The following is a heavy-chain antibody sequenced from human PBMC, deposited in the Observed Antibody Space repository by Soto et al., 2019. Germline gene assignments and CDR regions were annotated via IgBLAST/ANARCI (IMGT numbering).Heavy chain of an antibody. J-gene: IGHJ4*02. CDR1: GFTFNAYT. D-gene: IGHD3-9*01. Sequence: GGSLRLSCAASGFTFNAYTMHWVRQSPGKGLEWVSLISWDGGITYYGDSVKGRFTVSRDNSDNSLYLQMTSLRSDDTAFYYCAKDSYDILTGQKRYFDSWGQGTLVTVSS. CDR2: ISWDGGIT. CDR3: AKDSYDILTGQKRYFDS. V-gene: IGHV3-43*01.